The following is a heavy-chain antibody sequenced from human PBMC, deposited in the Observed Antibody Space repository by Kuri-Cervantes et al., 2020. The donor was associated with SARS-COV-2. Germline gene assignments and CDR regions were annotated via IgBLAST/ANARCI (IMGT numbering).Heavy chain of an antibody. CDR2: IWYDGSNK. J-gene: IGHJ4*02. V-gene: IGHV3-33*01. D-gene: IGHD3-22*01. Sequence: GESLKISCAASGFTFGSYGMHWVRQAPGKGLEWVAVIWYDGSNKYYADSVKGRFTISRDNSKNTLYLQMNSLRAEDTAVYYCARDPTYYYDSSGYYRAWFFDYWGQGTRVTRSS. CDR3: ARDPTYYYDSSGYYRAWFFDY. CDR1: GFTFGSYG.